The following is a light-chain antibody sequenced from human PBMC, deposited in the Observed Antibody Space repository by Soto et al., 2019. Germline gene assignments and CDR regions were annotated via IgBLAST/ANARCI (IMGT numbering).Light chain of an antibody. CDR2: GTS. CDR1: QSVSYN. CDR3: QQYNNWAWT. Sequence: EIVMTQSPATLSVSPGERATLSCRASQSVSYNLAWYQQKPGQAPRLLIYGTSTRATGIPARLSGSGSGTEFTLTISSLQSEDFAVYYCQQYNNWAWTFGQGTKVDIK. V-gene: IGKV3-15*01. J-gene: IGKJ1*01.